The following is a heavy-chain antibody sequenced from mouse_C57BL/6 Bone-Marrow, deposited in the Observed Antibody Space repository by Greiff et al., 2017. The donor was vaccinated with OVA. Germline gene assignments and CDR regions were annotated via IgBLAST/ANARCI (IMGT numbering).Heavy chain of an antibody. CDR1: GFNIKDDY. D-gene: IGHD2-1*01. J-gene: IGHJ3*01. V-gene: IGHV14-4*01. Sequence: EVQLVESGAELVRPGASVKLSCTASGFNIKDDYMHWVKQRPEQGLEWIGWIDPENGDTEYASKFQGKATITADTSSDTAYLQLSSLTSEDTAVYYCTTMRYGNYVAYWGQGTLVTVSA. CDR3: TTMRYGNYVAY. CDR2: IDPENGDT.